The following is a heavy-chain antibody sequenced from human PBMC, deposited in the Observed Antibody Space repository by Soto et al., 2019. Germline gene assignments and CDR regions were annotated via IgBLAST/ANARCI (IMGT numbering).Heavy chain of an antibody. J-gene: IGHJ6*02. CDR1: GYSFTSYW. D-gene: IGHD3-10*01. V-gene: IGHV5-10-1*01. CDR3: ARHEGIYYGMDV. Sequence: PGESLKISCKGSGYSFTSYWIGWVRQMPGKGLEWMGRIDPSGSYTNYSPSFQGHVTISADKSISTAYLQWSSLKASDTAMYYCARHEGIYYGMDVWGQGTTVTVSS. CDR2: IDPSGSYT.